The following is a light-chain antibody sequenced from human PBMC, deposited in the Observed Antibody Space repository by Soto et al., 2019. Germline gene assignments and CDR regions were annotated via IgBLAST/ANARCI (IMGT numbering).Light chain of an antibody. CDR1: TSDIGTYNY. CDR2: EVT. CDR3: SSYTTSSTLYV. V-gene: IGLV2-14*01. J-gene: IGLJ1*01. Sequence: QSALSQPASVSASPGQSITMSCTGTTSDIGTYNYVSWYQVHPGKAPKLLIFEVTNRPSGISPRFSGSKSGNTASLTISGAQAEDEAYYYCSSYTTSSTLYVFGTGTKVTVL.